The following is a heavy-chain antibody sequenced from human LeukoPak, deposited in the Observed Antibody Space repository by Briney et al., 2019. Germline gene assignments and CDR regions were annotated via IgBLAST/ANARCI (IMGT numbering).Heavy chain of an antibody. D-gene: IGHD3-16*02. Sequence: GGSLRLSCATSGFTFNNYNMNWVRQAPGRALEWVSSITSSGTYIFYADSVKGRFTISRDNAKNTLYLQMNSLRAEDTAVYYCARDGVIPYFDYWGQGTLVTVSS. CDR2: ITSSGTYI. J-gene: IGHJ4*02. V-gene: IGHV3-21*01. CDR3: ARDGVIPYFDY. CDR1: GFTFNNYN.